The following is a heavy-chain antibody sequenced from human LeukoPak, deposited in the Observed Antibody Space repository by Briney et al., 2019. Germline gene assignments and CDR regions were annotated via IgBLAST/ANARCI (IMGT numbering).Heavy chain of an antibody. V-gene: IGHV3-33*08. J-gene: IGHJ3*02. CDR3: ARDPSKPYYYDSSGYGAVEYAFDI. CDR1: GFTFSSYA. D-gene: IGHD3-22*01. Sequence: QSGGSLRLSCAASGFTFSSYAMSWVRQAPGKGLEWVAVIWYDGSNKYYADSVKGRFTISRDNSKNTLYLQMNSLRAEDTAVYYCARDPSKPYYYDSSGYGAVEYAFDIWGQETMVTVSS. CDR2: IWYDGSNK.